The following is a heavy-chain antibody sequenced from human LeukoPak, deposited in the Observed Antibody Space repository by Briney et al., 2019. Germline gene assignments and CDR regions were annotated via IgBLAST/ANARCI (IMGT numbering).Heavy chain of an antibody. V-gene: IGHV3-30*02. CDR3: ARALRTLVTPYFQH. CDR2: IRYDGSNK. Sequence: PGGSLRLSCAASGFTFSSYGMHWVRQAPGKGLEWVAFIRYDGSNKYYADSVKGRFTISRDNSKNTLYLQMNSLRAEDTAVYYCARALRTLVTPYFQHWGQGTLVTVSS. D-gene: IGHD2-21*02. CDR1: GFTFSSYG. J-gene: IGHJ1*01.